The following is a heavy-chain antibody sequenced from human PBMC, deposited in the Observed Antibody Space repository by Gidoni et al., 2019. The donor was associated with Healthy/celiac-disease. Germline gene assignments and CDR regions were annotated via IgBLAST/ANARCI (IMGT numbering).Heavy chain of an antibody. CDR2: IYYSRST. D-gene: IGHD6-13*01. V-gene: IGHV4-39*01. Sequence: QLQLQESGPGLVKPSETLSLTCTVSGCSISSSSYYWGWIRQPPGKGLEWIGSIYYSRSTYYNPSIKGRVTISVDTSKNQFSLKLSSVTAADTAVYYCARNEAAAGTGAVDPWAREPWSPSPQ. CDR1: GCSISSSSYY. J-gene: IGHJ5*02. CDR3: ARNEAAAGTGAVDP.